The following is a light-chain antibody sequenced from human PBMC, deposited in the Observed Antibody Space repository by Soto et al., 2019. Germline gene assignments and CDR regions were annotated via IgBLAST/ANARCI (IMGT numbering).Light chain of an antibody. CDR1: SSNIGNNY. CDR3: GTWDSSLSVVV. J-gene: IGLJ2*01. V-gene: IGLV1-51*01. CDR2: DNN. Sequence: QSVLTQPPSVSAAPGQKVTITCSGSSSNIGNNYVSWYQQLPGTAPKLLIYDNNKRPSGIPDRFSGSKSGTSATLGIIGLQTGDEAHYYCGTWDSSLSVVVFGGGTQLTVL.